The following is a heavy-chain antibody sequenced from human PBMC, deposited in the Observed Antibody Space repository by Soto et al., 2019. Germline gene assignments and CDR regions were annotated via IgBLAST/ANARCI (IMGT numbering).Heavy chain of an antibody. Sequence: GASVKVSCKASGYTFTSYDINWVRQATGQGLEWMGWMNPNSGNTGYAQKFQGRVTMTRNTSISTAYMELSSLRSEDTAVYYCARGLDIVLVPATYYGMDVRGQGTTVTVSS. CDR2: MNPNSGNT. CDR1: GYTFTSYD. D-gene: IGHD2-2*03. J-gene: IGHJ6*02. CDR3: ARGLDIVLVPATYYGMDV. V-gene: IGHV1-8*01.